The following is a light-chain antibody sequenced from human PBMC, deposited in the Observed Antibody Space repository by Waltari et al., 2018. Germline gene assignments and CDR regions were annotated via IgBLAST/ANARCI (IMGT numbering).Light chain of an antibody. Sequence: QLLLPQSPSASASLGASARLTCTLSIRPSSYDIAWRQQQPGNGPRYLMKLNSDGSHSKGDGIPDRFSGSSSGAERYLTISSLQSEDEADYYCQTWGTGSVVFGGGTKLTVL. CDR2: LNSDGSH. CDR1: IRPSSYD. V-gene: IGLV4-69*01. J-gene: IGLJ2*01. CDR3: QTWGTGSVV.